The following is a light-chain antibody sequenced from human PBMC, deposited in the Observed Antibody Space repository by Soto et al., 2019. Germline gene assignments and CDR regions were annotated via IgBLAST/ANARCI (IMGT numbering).Light chain of an antibody. J-gene: IGKJ5*01. V-gene: IGKV3D-15*01. CDR2: GAS. Sequence: ETVMTQSPATLSVSPGERATLSCRASQSVSTKLAWYQQKPGQAPRLLIYGASTRATGIPARFSGSGSGTEFTLTVSSLQSEDFAVYYCQQYDDWPPVTFGQGTRLEIK. CDR3: QQYDDWPPVT. CDR1: QSVSTK.